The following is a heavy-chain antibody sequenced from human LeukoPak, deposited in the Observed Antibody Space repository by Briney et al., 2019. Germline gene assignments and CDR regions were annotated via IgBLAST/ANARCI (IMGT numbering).Heavy chain of an antibody. Sequence: SETLSLTCTVSGGSITSTTYYWAWIRQPPGMGLEWIGSVFYTGSTSSGTTYYTPSLRSRLTISVDTSKNQFSLKLNSVTAADTAVYYCARESAAGTPTDYWGQGTLVTVSS. CDR2: VFYTGSTSSGTT. D-gene: IGHD6-13*01. V-gene: IGHV4-39*02. J-gene: IGHJ4*02. CDR3: ARESAAGTPTDY. CDR1: GGSITSTTYY.